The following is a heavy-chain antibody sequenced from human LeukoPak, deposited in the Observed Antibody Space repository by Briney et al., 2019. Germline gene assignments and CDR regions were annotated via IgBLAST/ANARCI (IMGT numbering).Heavy chain of an antibody. D-gene: IGHD3-3*01. CDR2: IIPIFGTA. CDR1: GGTFSSYA. V-gene: IGHV1-69*01. CDR3: ARDPTYYDFWSGYPYFDY. J-gene: IGHJ4*02. Sequence: GASVKVSCKAPGGTFSSYAISWVRQAPGQGLEWMGGIIPIFGTANYAQKFQGRVTITADESTSTAYMELSSLRSEDTAVYYCARDPTYYDFWSGYPYFDYWGQGTLVTVSS.